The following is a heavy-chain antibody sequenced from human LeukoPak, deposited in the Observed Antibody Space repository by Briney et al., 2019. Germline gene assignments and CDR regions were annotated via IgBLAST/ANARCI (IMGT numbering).Heavy chain of an antibody. CDR1: GFTFSSYW. J-gene: IGHJ4*02. D-gene: IGHD5-24*01. CDR3: ARDVEMATNPPDY. Sequence: SGGSLRLSCAASGFTFSSYWMSWVRQAPGKGLEWVANIKQDGSEKYYVDSVKGRFTISRDNAKNSLYLQMNSLRAEDTAVYYCARDVEMATNPPDYWGQGTLVTVSS. V-gene: IGHV3-7*01. CDR2: IKQDGSEK.